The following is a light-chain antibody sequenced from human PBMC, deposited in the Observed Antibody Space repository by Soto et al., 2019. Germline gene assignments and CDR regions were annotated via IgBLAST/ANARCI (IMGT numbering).Light chain of an antibody. J-gene: IGKJ3*01. CDR2: GAS. CDR3: QQYGGSPQFT. Sequence: EIVLTQSPGTLSLSPGERATLSCRASQSIYSNYLAWYQQKPGQAPRLLIYGASARATGIPDRFSGSGSGTDFTLTISRLATEDFAVYYCQQYGGSPQFTFGPGTKVD. CDR1: QSIYSNY. V-gene: IGKV3-20*01.